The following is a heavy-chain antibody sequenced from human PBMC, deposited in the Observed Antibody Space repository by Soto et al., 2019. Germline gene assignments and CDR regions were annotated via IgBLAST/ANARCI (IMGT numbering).Heavy chain of an antibody. Sequence: GGSLRLSCAASGFTVSSNYMSWVRQAPGKGQEWVSVIYSGGSTYYADSVKGRFSISRDNSKNTLYLEMNSLRPEDTALFYCARDLVAGYYYCYDTAYTGIYTLSILAALPFPAGGSLRLSCAASGFTFSSYAMHW. CDR1: GFTVSSNY. V-gene: IGHV3-53*05. J-gene: IGHJ1*01. CDR2: IYSGGST. CDR3: ARDLVAGYYYCYDTAYTGIYTLSILAALPFPAGGSLRLSCAASGFTFSSYAMH. D-gene: IGHD3-9*01.